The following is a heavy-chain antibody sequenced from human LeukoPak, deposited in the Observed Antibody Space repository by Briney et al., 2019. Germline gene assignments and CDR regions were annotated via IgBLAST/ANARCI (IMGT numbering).Heavy chain of an antibody. CDR2: IYYSGST. Sequence: PSETLSLTCTVAGGSISSYYWSWIRQPPGKGLEWIGYIYYSGSTNYNPSLKSRVTISVDTSKNQFSLKLSSVTAADTAVYYCARVGDFWSGPDYCGMDVWGQGTTVTVSS. V-gene: IGHV4-59*01. CDR1: GGSISSYY. D-gene: IGHD3-3*01. CDR3: ARVGDFWSGPDYCGMDV. J-gene: IGHJ6*02.